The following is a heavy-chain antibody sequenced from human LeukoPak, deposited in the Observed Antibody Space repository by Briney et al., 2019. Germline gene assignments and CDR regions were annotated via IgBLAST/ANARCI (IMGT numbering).Heavy chain of an antibody. J-gene: IGHJ3*01. V-gene: IGHV3-23*01. CDR3: ARSSYSSSSSV. Sequence: GGSLRLSCAASGFTFSSYAMSWVRQAPGKGLEWVSAISGSGGSTYYADSVKGRFTISRDNAKNSLYLQINSLRAEDTAVYYCARSSYSSSSSVWGQGTMVTVSS. CDR1: GFTFSSYA. CDR2: ISGSGGST. D-gene: IGHD6-6*01.